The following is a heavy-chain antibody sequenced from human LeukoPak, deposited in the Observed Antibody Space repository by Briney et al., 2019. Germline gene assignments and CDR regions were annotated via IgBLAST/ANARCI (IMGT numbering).Heavy chain of an antibody. Sequence: SVKVSCKASGGTFSSYAISWVRQAPGQGLEWMGGIIPIFGTANYAQKFQGRVTITADESTSTAYMELSSLRSEDTAVYYCAKDHTPGGGATLNYFDYWAQGTLVTVSS. CDR2: IIPIFGTA. CDR3: AKDHTPGGGATLNYFDY. V-gene: IGHV1-69*13. CDR1: GGTFSSYA. D-gene: IGHD1-26*01. J-gene: IGHJ4*02.